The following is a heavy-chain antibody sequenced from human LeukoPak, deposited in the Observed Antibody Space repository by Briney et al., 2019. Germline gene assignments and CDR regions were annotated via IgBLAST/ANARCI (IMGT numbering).Heavy chain of an antibody. V-gene: IGHV1-3*01. CDR2: INAGNGNT. Sequence: GASVKVSCKASGYTFTSYAMHWVRQAPGQRLEWMGWINAGNGNTKYSQKFQGRVTITRDTSASTAYMELCSLRSEDTAVYYCARDFFGSGTEGCYFDYWGQGTLVTVSS. D-gene: IGHD1-26*01. CDR3: ARDFFGSGTEGCYFDY. CDR1: GYTFTSYA. J-gene: IGHJ4*02.